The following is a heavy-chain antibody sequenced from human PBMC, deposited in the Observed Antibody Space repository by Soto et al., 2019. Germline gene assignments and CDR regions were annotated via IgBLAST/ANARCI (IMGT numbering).Heavy chain of an antibody. J-gene: IGHJ4*02. CDR1: GDTISTGGYY. CDR2: FYYSGST. CDR3: ARARGGYFDY. V-gene: IGHV4-61*08. D-gene: IGHD3-10*01. Sequence: PSETLSLTCDVSGDTISTGGYYWSWIRQPPGKGLEWIGYFYYSGSTNYNPSLKSRVTISVDTSKNQFSLKLSSVTAADTAVYYCARARGGYFDYWGQGTLVTVSS.